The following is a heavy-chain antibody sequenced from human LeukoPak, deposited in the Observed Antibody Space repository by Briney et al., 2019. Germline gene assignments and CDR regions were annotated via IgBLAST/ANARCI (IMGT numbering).Heavy chain of an antibody. D-gene: IGHD1-26*01. CDR2: ISGSGGST. Sequence: GGSLRLSCAASGFTFSSYAMSWVRQAPGKGLEWVSAISGSGGSTDYADSVKGRFTISRDNSKNTLYLQMNSLRAEDTAVYYCASRYSGSYYPAFDIWGQGTMVTVSS. CDR3: ASRYSGSYYPAFDI. V-gene: IGHV3-23*01. CDR1: GFTFSSYA. J-gene: IGHJ3*02.